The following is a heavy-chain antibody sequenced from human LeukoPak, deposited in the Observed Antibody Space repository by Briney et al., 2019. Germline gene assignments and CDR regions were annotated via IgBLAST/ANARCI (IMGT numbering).Heavy chain of an antibody. CDR3: ARRRTTGDFDY. J-gene: IGHJ4*02. CDR2: TYYRSKWYN. Sequence: SQTLSLTCAISGDSVSSNSGAWNWIRQSPSRGLEWLGRTYYRSKWYNDYAESVKSRITINPDTSRNQFSLQLNSVTPEDTAMYYCARRRTTGDFDYWGQGTWSPSPQ. CDR1: GDSVSSNSGA. D-gene: IGHD1-1*01. V-gene: IGHV6-1*01.